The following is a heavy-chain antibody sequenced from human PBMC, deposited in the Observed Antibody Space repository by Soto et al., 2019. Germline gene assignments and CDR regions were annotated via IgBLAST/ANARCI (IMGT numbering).Heavy chain of an antibody. CDR3: AKGGWYTSSSRSDC. Sequence: QVQLVESGGGVVQPGTSLRLSCSASGFTLSGVYMHWVRQAPGKGLEWVAVMSYDGRNQYYADSVKGRFTVSRYSSKSTLYLQMNSLRTEDAAVYYCAKGGWYTSSSRSDCWGQGTLVTVSS. V-gene: IGHV3-30*18. D-gene: IGHD6-6*01. CDR1: GFTLSGVY. CDR2: MSYDGRNQ. J-gene: IGHJ4*02.